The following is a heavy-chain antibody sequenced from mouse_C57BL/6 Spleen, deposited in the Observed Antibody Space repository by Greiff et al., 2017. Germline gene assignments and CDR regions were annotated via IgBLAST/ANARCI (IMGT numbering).Heavy chain of an antibody. J-gene: IGHJ4*01. Sequence: VQLQQSGAELVRPGASVTLSCKASGYTFTDYEMHWVKQTPVHGLEWIGAIDPETGGTAYNQKFKGKAILTADKSSSTAYMELRSLTSEDSAVYYCTRDFYAMDYWGQGTSGTVSS. CDR1: GYTFTDYE. CDR3: TRDFYAMDY. CDR2: IDPETGGT. V-gene: IGHV1-15*01.